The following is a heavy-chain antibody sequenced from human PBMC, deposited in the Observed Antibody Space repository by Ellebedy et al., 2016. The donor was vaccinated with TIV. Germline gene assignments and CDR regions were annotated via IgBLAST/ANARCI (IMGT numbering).Heavy chain of an antibody. V-gene: IGHV4-4*02. Sequence: MPSETLSLTCAVSGGSISSSNWWSWVRQPPGKGLEWIGEIYHSGSTNYNPSLKSRVTISVDKSKNQFSLKLSSVTAADTAVYYCARDLPVSLVTGTTGKGWFDPWGPGTLVTVSS. CDR1: GGSISSSNW. CDR2: IYHSGST. CDR3: ARDLPVSLVTGTTGKGWFDP. J-gene: IGHJ5*02. D-gene: IGHD1-7*01.